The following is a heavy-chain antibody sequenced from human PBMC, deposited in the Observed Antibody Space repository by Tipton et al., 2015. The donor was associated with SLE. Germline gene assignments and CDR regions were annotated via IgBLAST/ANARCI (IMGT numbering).Heavy chain of an antibody. D-gene: IGHD3-22*01. CDR1: GGSFSGYY. CDR3: ARGPYYYDSSGSRGFDY. V-gene: IGHV4-34*01. J-gene: IGHJ4*02. CDR2: INHSGST. Sequence: TLSLTCAVYGGSFSGYYWSWIRQPPGKGLEWIGEINHSGSTNYNPSLKSRVTISVDTSKNQFSLKLSSVTAADTAVYYCARGPYYYDSSGSRGFDYWGQGTLVTVSS.